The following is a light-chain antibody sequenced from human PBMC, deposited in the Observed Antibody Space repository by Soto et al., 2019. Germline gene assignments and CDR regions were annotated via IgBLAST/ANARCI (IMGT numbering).Light chain of an antibody. CDR1: QSVTSNY. CDR3: QQYGRSPHLYT. V-gene: IGKV3-20*01. J-gene: IGKJ2*01. CDR2: GAS. Sequence: EIVLTQSPGTLSLSPGERATLSCRASQSVTSNYLAWYQQKPGQAPRLLIYGASTRAAGVPDRFSGSGSGTDFTLTITRLEPEDFAVYYCQQYGRSPHLYTFGQGTKVGVK.